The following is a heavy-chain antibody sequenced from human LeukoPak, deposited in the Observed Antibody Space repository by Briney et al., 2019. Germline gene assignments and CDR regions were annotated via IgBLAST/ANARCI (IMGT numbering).Heavy chain of an antibody. CDR3: ARGDCSSTICYSPMDV. V-gene: IGHV4-38-2*02. CDR2: IYRSGST. D-gene: IGHD2-2*01. CDR1: GYSISSGYY. J-gene: IGHJ6*03. Sequence: SGTLSLPFTVSGYSISSGYYWVWMRQPPGKGGEWIGSIYRSGSTNYNPSLKSRVTISVDTSKNQFSLKVSSVTAADTAVYYCARGDCSSTICYSPMDVWGKGTTVTVSS.